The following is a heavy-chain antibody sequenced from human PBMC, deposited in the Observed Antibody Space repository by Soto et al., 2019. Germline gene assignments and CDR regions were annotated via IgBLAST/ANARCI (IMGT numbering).Heavy chain of an antibody. J-gene: IGHJ4*02. CDR2: ISGIGGST. CDR1: GFTFTDYA. D-gene: IGHD6-13*01. Sequence: LRLSCAASGFTFTDYALSWVRQAPGKGLEWVATISGIGGSTYLADSVKGRLSISRDNSKNTVSLLMNSLRAEDAAVYFCARGSSGYISSWYYFDYWGRGTLVTVSS. V-gene: IGHV3-23*01. CDR3: ARGSSGYISSWYYFDY.